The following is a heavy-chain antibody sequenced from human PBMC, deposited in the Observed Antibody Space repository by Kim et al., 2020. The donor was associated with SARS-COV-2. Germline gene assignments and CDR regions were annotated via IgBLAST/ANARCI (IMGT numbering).Heavy chain of an antibody. Sequence: GGSLRLSCAASGFTFSSYSMNWVRQAPGKGLEWVSYISSSSSTIYYADSVKGRFTISRDNAKNSLYLQMNSLRDEDTAVYYCARASPVTPGIAVAGYELGYYGMDVWGQGTTVTVSS. CDR3: ARASPVTPGIAVAGYELGYYGMDV. V-gene: IGHV3-48*02. CDR1: GFTFSSYS. D-gene: IGHD6-19*01. J-gene: IGHJ6*02. CDR2: ISSSSSTI.